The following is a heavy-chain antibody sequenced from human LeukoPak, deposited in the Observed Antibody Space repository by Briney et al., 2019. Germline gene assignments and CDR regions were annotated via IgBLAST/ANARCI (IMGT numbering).Heavy chain of an antibody. CDR2: ISYDGSNT. CDR3: AKEGDISSSWYLSNYFDY. Sequence: GRSLRLSCAASGFTFRAYGMHWVRQAPGKGLEWVAIISYDGSNTYYADSVKGRFTISRDNSKNTLYLQMDSLRAEDTAVYYCAKEGDISSSWYLSNYFDYWGQGTLVAASS. J-gene: IGHJ4*02. D-gene: IGHD6-13*01. CDR1: GFTFRAYG. V-gene: IGHV3-30*18.